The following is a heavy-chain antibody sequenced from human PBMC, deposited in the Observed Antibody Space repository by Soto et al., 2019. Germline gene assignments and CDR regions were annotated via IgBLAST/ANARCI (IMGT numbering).Heavy chain of an antibody. D-gene: IGHD3-3*01. V-gene: IGHV4-4*07. CDR2: IDTSGST. Sequence: NPSETLSLTCTVSGGSISNYYCNWIRQPAGKGLEWIGRIDTSGSTNYNPSLKSRVTMSVDTSKQEFSLKLSSVTAADTALYYCAGGGQDFWSGHFDYWGRGALVPVPS. CDR3: AGGGQDFWSGHFDY. CDR1: GGSISNYY. J-gene: IGHJ4*02.